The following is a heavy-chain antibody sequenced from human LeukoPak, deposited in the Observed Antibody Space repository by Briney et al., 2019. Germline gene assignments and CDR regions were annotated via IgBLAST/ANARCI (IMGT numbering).Heavy chain of an antibody. V-gene: IGHV3-30*02. CDR3: AKDGSSYYYIYY. J-gene: IGHJ4*02. Sequence: GGSLRLSCAASGFTFNSYGMYWVRQAPGKGLEWLAFISYDGSNTYYADSVKGRFTVSRDDSKSTLYLQMNSLRADDTAVYYCAKDGSSYYYIYYWGQGTLVTVSS. D-gene: IGHD3-22*01. CDR2: ISYDGSNT. CDR1: GFTFNSYG.